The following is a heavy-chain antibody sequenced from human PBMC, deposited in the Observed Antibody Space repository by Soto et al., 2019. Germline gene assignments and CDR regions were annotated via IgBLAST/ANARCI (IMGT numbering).Heavy chain of an antibody. V-gene: IGHV1-3*01. Sequence: ASVKVSCKASGYTFTSYAMHWVRQAPGQRLEWMGWINAGNGNIKYSQKFQGRVTITKDTSASTAYMELSSLRSEDTAVYYCASLWLDNDAFDIWGQGTMVTVSS. CDR2: INAGNGNI. CDR3: ASLWLDNDAFDI. D-gene: IGHD6-19*01. CDR1: GYTFTSYA. J-gene: IGHJ3*02.